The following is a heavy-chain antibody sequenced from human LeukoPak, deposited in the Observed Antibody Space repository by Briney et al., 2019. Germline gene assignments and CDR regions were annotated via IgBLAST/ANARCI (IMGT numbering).Heavy chain of an antibody. CDR2: MNPNSGNT. Sequence: ASVKVSCKASGYTFTGYYMHWVRQATGQGLEWMGWMNPNSGNTGYAQKFQGRVTITRNTSISTAYMELSSLRSEDTAVYYCARPQPELIKGYAFDIWGQGTMVTVSS. D-gene: IGHD1-14*01. CDR3: ARPQPELIKGYAFDI. CDR1: GYTFTGYY. V-gene: IGHV1-8*03. J-gene: IGHJ3*02.